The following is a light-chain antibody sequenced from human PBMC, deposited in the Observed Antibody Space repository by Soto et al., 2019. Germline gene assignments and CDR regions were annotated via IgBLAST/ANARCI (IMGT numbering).Light chain of an antibody. CDR2: EVS. V-gene: IGLV2-14*01. CDR1: SSDVGGYNY. J-gene: IGLJ1*01. Sequence: QSVLTQPASVSGSPGQSITISCTGTSSDVGGYNYVSWYQQHPGKAPKFMIYEVSNRPSGVSNRFSGSKSGNTASLTLSGIQAEDEADYYCSSYTSSSTYVFGTGTKVTVL. CDR3: SSYTSSSTYV.